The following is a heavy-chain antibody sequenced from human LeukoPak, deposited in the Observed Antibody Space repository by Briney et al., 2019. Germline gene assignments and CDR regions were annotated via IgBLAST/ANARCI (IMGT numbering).Heavy chain of an antibody. CDR1: GGSISSYY. Sequence: PSETLSLTCTVSGGSISSYYWSWIRQPPGKGLEWIGYIYYSGSTNYNPSLKSRVTISVDTSKNQFSLKLSSVTAADTAVYYCARATAAGISSYFDYWGQGTLVTFSS. D-gene: IGHD6-13*01. J-gene: IGHJ4*02. CDR2: IYYSGST. CDR3: ARATAAGISSYFDY. V-gene: IGHV4-59*01.